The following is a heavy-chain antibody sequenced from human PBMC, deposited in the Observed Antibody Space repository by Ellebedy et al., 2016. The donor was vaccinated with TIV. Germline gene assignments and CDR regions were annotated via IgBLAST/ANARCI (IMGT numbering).Heavy chain of an antibody. J-gene: IGHJ3*02. CDR3: ARDRTGVLDI. CDR1: GFTFSSYE. Sequence: GESLKISCAVSGFTFSSYEMNWVLQAPVTGLEWVSSIRGSASVTAYADSAKGRFTISRDNADNSLYLQMNSLRADDTAVYYCARDRTGVLDIWGQGTMVTVSS. CDR2: IRGSASVT. V-gene: IGHV3-48*03. D-gene: IGHD3-10*01.